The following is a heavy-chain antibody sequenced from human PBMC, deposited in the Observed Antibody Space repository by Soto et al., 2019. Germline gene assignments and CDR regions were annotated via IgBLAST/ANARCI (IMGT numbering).Heavy chain of an antibody. D-gene: IGHD3-22*01. J-gene: IGHJ3*02. Sequence: ASVKVSCKASGYTFTSYYMHWLRQAPGQGLEWMGIINPSGGSTSYAQKFQGRVTMTRDTSTSTVYMELSSLRSEDTAVYYCATNTRYDSSGYYWVAAFDIWGQGTMVTVSS. CDR3: ATNTRYDSSGYYWVAAFDI. CDR1: GYTFTSYY. CDR2: INPSGGST. V-gene: IGHV1-46*01.